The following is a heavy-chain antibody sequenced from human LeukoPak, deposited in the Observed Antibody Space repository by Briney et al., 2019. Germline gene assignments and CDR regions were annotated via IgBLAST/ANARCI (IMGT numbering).Heavy chain of an antibody. CDR2: FHNSGTS. J-gene: IGHJ4*02. Sequence: SETLSLTCTVSDDSISDYYRAWIRQPPGKGLEWIGYFHNSGTSTYNPSLKSRVTISADTSKNQFSLKLNSLTTADTAVYYCTRGAGWLIDYWGQGILVTVSS. CDR3: TRGAGWLIDY. V-gene: IGHV4-59*01. D-gene: IGHD3-16*01. CDR1: DDSISDYY.